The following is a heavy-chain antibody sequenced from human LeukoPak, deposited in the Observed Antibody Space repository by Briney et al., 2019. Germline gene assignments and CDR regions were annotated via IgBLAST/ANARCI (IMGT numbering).Heavy chain of an antibody. V-gene: IGHV1-8*01. J-gene: IGHJ5*02. Sequence: GASVKVSCKASGYTFTSYDINWVRQATGQGLEWMGWMNPNSGNTGYAQKFQGRVTMIRNTSISTAYMELSSLRSEDTAVYYCARGLPGGVVVPAAIWEFNWFDPWGQGTLVTVSS. D-gene: IGHD2-2*01. CDR3: ARGLPGGVVVPAAIWEFNWFDP. CDR1: GYTFTSYD. CDR2: MNPNSGNT.